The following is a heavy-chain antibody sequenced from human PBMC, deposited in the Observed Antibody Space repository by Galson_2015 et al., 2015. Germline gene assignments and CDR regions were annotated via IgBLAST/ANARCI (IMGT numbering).Heavy chain of an antibody. V-gene: IGHV1-3*01. CDR1: GYTFTSYA. CDR3: ARQLDCSSTSCPPDY. CDR2: INAGNGNT. J-gene: IGHJ4*02. Sequence: SVKVSCKASGYTFTSYAMHWMRQAPGQRLEWMGWINAGNGNTKYSQKFQGRVTITRDTSASTAYMGLSSLKASDTAMYYCARQLDCSSTSCPPDYWGQGTLVTVSS. D-gene: IGHD2-2*01.